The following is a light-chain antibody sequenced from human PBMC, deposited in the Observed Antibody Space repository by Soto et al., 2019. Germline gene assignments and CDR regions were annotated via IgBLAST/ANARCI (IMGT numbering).Light chain of an antibody. CDR2: GAS. J-gene: IGKJ2*01. CDR1: QSVTSNY. V-gene: IGKV3-20*01. CDR3: QQYYSTPET. Sequence: EIVLTQSPGTLSSSPGERVTLSCRASQSVTSNYLAWYQQKPGQAPRLLIFGASIRDTGLPDRFSGGGSGTDFTLTISRLEPEDSAVYYCQQYYSTPETFGQGTKVQIK.